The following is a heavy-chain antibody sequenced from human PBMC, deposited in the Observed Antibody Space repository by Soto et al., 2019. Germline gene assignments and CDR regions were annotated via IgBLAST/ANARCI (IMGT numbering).Heavy chain of an antibody. CDR2: IYYSGST. V-gene: IGHV4-39*01. Sequence: PSETLSLTCTVSGGSISSSSYYWGWIRQPPGKGLEWIGSIYYSGSTYYNPSLKSRVTISVDTSKNQFSLKLSSVTAADTAVYYCARSADIVVVPAAMSPYWFDPWGQGTLVTVS. CDR3: ARSADIVVVPAAMSPYWFDP. CDR1: GGSISSSSYY. D-gene: IGHD2-2*01. J-gene: IGHJ5*02.